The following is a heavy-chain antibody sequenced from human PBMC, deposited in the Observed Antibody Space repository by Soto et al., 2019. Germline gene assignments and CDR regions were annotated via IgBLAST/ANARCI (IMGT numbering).Heavy chain of an antibody. J-gene: IGHJ6*02. CDR2: IIPIFGTA. V-gene: IGHV1-69*06. Sequence: ASVKVSCKASGGTFSSYAISWVRQAPGQGLEWMGGIIPIFGTANYAQKFQGRVTITADKSTSTAYMELSSLRSEDTAVYYCARAQRDDYDFWSEPPPDYYYYGMDVWGQGTTVTVSS. CDR1: GGTFSSYA. D-gene: IGHD3-3*01. CDR3: ARAQRDDYDFWSEPPPDYYYYGMDV.